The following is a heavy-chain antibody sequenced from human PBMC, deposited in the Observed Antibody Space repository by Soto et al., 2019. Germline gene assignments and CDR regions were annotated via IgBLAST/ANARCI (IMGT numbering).Heavy chain of an antibody. CDR2: IWHDGSFK. Sequence: QVQLGESVGGVVQPGRSLRLSCAASGFTFRSYGMHWVRQAPGKGLEWVASIWHDGSFKYEADSVKGRFTISRDNSKNTLSLQMNSLRADDTAAYYCARGEEEGNYFDNWGLGTLVTVSS. V-gene: IGHV3-33*01. J-gene: IGHJ4*02. CDR3: ARGEEEGNYFDN. CDR1: GFTFRSYG.